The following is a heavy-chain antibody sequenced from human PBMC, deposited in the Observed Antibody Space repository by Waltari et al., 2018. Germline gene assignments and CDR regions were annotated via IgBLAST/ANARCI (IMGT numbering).Heavy chain of an antibody. J-gene: IGHJ4*02. D-gene: IGHD3-10*01. Sequence: EVQLLESGGGLIPQGGSLTLSCAASGFTFNNYAMNWIRQAPGKGLEWVSVIYSGGGAYYADSVKGRFTISRDNSKNTLYLQMSSLRLEDTAVYYCVKETAYGYYFDNWGQGTLVSVSS. CDR1: GFTFNNYA. V-gene: IGHV3-23*03. CDR2: IYSGGGA. CDR3: VKETAYGYYFDN.